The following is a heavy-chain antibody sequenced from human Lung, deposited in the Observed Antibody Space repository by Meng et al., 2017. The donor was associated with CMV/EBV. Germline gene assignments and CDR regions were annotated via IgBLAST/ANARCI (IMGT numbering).Heavy chain of an antibody. V-gene: IGHV3-53*01. D-gene: IGHD2-21*02. J-gene: IGHJ1*01. CDR1: GFPVNRDY. CDR2: LYSGGTT. Sequence: GESLKISCAASGFPVNRDYMSWVRQAPGKGLEWISVLYSGGTTYYADSVKGRITISRDNSKNTLFIEMHDLGPEDTAVYYCARDIDNAGGDCCEHWGQGTXVNLAS. CDR3: ARDIDNAGGDCCEH.